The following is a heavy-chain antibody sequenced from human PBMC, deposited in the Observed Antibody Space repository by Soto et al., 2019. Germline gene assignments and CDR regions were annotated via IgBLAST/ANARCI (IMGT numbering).Heavy chain of an antibody. Sequence: QMQLVQSGPEVKKPGTSVKVSCKASGFTFTSSAVQWVRQARGQRLEWIGWIVVGSGNTNYAQKFQERVTITRDMSTSTAYMELSSLRSEDTAVYYCAAGVGAVHAPMNDAFDIWGQGTMVTVSS. CDR2: IVVGSGNT. CDR3: AAGVGAVHAPMNDAFDI. J-gene: IGHJ3*02. D-gene: IGHD1-26*01. CDR1: GFTFTSSA. V-gene: IGHV1-58*01.